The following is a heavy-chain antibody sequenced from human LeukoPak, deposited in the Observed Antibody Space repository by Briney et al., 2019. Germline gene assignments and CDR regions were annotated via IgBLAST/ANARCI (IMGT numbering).Heavy chain of an antibody. D-gene: IGHD3-10*01. Sequence: GGSLRLSCAASGFTFSDYYMSWIRQAPGKGLEWVSYISSSCSYTNYADSVKGRFTISRDNAKNSLYLQMNSLRAEDTAVYYCAREGSGSYSLFDYWGQGTLVTVSS. CDR3: AREGSGSYSLFDY. CDR1: GFTFSDYY. CDR2: ISSSCSYT. V-gene: IGHV3-11*06. J-gene: IGHJ4*02.